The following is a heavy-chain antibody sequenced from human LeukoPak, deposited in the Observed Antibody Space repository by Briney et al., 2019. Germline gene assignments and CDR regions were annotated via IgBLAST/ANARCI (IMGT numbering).Heavy chain of an antibody. D-gene: IGHD5-18*01. CDR1: GFTFDDYA. J-gene: IGHJ4*02. V-gene: IGHV3-9*01. CDR2: ISWNSGSI. CDR3: ARGGLSGYSYGSNSDFDY. Sequence: PGGSLRLSCAASGFTFDDYAMHWVRHTPGKGLEWVSGISWNSGSIGYADSVKGRFTISRDNAENSLYLQMNSLRAEDTALYYCARGGLSGYSYGSNSDFDYWGQGTLVTVSS.